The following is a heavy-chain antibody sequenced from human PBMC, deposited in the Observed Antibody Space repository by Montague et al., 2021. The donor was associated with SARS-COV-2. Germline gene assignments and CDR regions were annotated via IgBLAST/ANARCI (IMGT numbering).Heavy chain of an antibody. CDR3: ARSSGYNYDISYYGMDV. CDR1: GGSISGSDYY. D-gene: IGHD5-18*01. J-gene: IGHJ6*02. Sequence: SETRSLTCTVSGGSISGSDYYWGWIRQPPGKGLEWIGTIYYSGSTYYSPSLKSRVTLSVDTSKNQFSLKLTSLTAADTAVYYCARSSGYNYDISYYGMDVWGQGTTVTVSS. CDR2: IYYSGST. V-gene: IGHV4-39*01.